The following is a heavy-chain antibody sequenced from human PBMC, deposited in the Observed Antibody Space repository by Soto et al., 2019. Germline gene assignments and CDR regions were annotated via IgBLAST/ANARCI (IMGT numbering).Heavy chain of an antibody. Sequence: PSETLSLTCTVSGGSISSSSYYWGWIRQPPGKGLEWIGYIYYSGSTYYNPSLKSRVTISVDTSKNQFSLKLSSVTAADTAVYYCARIYSSGWLPDYWGQGTLVTVSS. CDR2: IYYSGST. V-gene: IGHV4-30-4*08. CDR1: GGSISSSSYY. D-gene: IGHD6-19*01. CDR3: ARIYSSGWLPDY. J-gene: IGHJ4*02.